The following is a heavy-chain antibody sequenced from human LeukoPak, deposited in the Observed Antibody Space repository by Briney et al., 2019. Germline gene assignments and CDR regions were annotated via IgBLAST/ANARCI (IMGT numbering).Heavy chain of an antibody. J-gene: IGHJ3*02. CDR2: ISSSSSYI. Sequence: GGSLRLSCAASGFTFSGYSMNWVRQAPGKGLEWVSSISSSSSYIYYADSVKGRFTISRGNAKNSLYLQMNSLRAEDTAVYYCARPIRSSWYYAFDIWGQGTMVTVSS. D-gene: IGHD6-13*01. V-gene: IGHV3-21*01. CDR3: ARPIRSSWYYAFDI. CDR1: GFTFSGYS.